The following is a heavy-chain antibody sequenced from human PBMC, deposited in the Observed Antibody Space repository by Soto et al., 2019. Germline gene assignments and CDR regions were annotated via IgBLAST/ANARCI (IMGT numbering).Heavy chain of an antibody. CDR1: GGSISSYY. CDR3: ATRTGDGWYFDL. J-gene: IGHJ2*01. V-gene: IGHV4-59*01. CDR2: IYYSGST. Sequence: SETLSLTCTVSGGSISSYYWSWIRQPPGKGLEWIGYIYYSGSTNYNPSLKSRVTISVDTSKNQFSLKLSSVTAADTTVYYCATRTGDGWYFDLWGRGTLVTVSS. D-gene: IGHD7-27*01.